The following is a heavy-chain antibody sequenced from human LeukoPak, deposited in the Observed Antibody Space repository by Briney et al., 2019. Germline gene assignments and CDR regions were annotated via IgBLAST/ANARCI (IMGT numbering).Heavy chain of an antibody. V-gene: IGHV3-23*01. CDR1: GFTFSSYA. CDR3: AKDRSYYDSSGCIYYFDY. CDR2: ISGSGVST. J-gene: IGHJ4*02. D-gene: IGHD3-22*01. Sequence: AGGSLRLSCAASGFTFSSYAMSWVRQAPGKGLEWVSGISGSGVSTYYADSVKGRFTISRDNSKNTLYLQMNSLRAEDTAVYYCAKDRSYYDSSGCIYYFDYWGQGTLVTVSS.